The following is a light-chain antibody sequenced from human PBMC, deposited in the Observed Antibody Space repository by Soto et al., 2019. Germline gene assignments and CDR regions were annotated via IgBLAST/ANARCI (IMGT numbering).Light chain of an antibody. CDR1: SSDVGAYDY. Sequence: QSALTQPPSASGSPGQSVTISCTGTSSDVGAYDYVSWYQQHPGQAPKLMIYEINKRPSGVPDRFSCSKSGNTASLTVSGLEAEDEADYYCSSFAGSNNFPYVFGTGTKVTVL. V-gene: IGLV2-8*01. J-gene: IGLJ1*01. CDR3: SSFAGSNNFPYV. CDR2: EIN.